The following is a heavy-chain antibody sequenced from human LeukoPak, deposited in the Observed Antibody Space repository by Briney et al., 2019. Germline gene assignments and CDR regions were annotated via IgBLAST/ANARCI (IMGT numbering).Heavy chain of an antibody. J-gene: IGHJ4*02. V-gene: IGHV3-23*01. Sequence: GGSLRLSCAASGFTFSSYAMSWVRQAPGKGLEWVSGISGSGGSTYYTDSVKGRFTISRDNSKNTLFLQMNSLRAEDTAVYYCARDRDGGYYFDYWGQGTLVTVSS. CDR1: GFTFSSYA. CDR3: ARDRDGGYYFDY. D-gene: IGHD4-23*01. CDR2: ISGSGGST.